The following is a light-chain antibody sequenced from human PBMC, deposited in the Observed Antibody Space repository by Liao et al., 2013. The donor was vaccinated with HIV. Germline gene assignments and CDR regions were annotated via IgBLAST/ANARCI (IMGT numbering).Light chain of an antibody. CDR2: QDT. CDR1: RLGDKY. V-gene: IGLV3-1*01. Sequence: SYAVTQPPSVSVSPGQTASITCSGDRLGDKYACWYQQKPGQSPVLVIYQDTKRPSGIPERFSGSNSGNTATLTIRGTQTMDEADYYCQAWDITTVVFGGGTKLTVL. J-gene: IGLJ2*01. CDR3: QAWDITTVV.